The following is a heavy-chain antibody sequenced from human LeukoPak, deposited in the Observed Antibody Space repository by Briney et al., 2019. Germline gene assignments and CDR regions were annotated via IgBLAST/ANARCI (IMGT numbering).Heavy chain of an antibody. Sequence: GGSLRLSCTASGFSFGDYAMSWVRQAPGKGLEWVGFIRSKAYGGTTQDAASVKGRFTISRDDSKSIAYLQMTSLKTEDTAVYYCTRARYYFDGSGYYAIYFDYWGQGTLVTVSS. J-gene: IGHJ4*02. CDR2: IRSKAYGGTT. CDR1: GFSFGDYA. CDR3: TRARYYFDGSGYYAIYFDY. D-gene: IGHD3-22*01. V-gene: IGHV3-49*04.